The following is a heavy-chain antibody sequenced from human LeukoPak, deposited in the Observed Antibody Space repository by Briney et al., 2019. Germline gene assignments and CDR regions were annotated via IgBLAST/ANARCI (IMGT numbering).Heavy chain of an antibody. Sequence: KPGGSLRLSCAASGFTFSSYSMNWVRQAPGKGLEWVSSISSSSSYIYYADSVKGRFTISRDNAKNSLYLQMNSLIAEDTAVYYCARDDILTGYFNDAFDIWGQGTMVTVPS. J-gene: IGHJ3*02. CDR1: GFTFSSYS. CDR3: ARDDILTGYFNDAFDI. D-gene: IGHD3-9*01. V-gene: IGHV3-21*01. CDR2: ISSSSSYI.